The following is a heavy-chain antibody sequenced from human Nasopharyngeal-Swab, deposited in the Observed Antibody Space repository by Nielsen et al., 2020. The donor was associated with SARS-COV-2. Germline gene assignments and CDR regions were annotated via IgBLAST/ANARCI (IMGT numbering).Heavy chain of an antibody. Sequence: ASVKASCKPSGYTFTSYYMHCVRQAPRQGLEWMGIIDPSGATTTYAQKFQGRVTMTRDASTSTVYMELSSLRSEDTALYYCARLTVATNGFDYWGQGTLVTVSS. D-gene: IGHD5-12*01. CDR1: GYTFTSYY. V-gene: IGHV1-46*01. J-gene: IGHJ4*02. CDR3: ARLTVATNGFDY. CDR2: IDPSGATT.